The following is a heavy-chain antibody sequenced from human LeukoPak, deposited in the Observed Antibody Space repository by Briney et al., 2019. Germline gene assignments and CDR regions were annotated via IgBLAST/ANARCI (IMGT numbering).Heavy chain of an antibody. V-gene: IGHV4-34*01. CDR1: GGSFSGYY. D-gene: IGHD3-3*01. J-gene: IGHJ3*02. Sequence: SETLSLTCAVYGGSFSGYYWSWIRQPPGKGLEWIGEINHSGSTYYNPSLKSRVTISVDTSKNQFALKLSFVTAADTAVYYGARRPVLRFLGSDAFDIWGQGTMVTVSS. CDR3: ARRPVLRFLGSDAFDI. CDR2: INHSGST.